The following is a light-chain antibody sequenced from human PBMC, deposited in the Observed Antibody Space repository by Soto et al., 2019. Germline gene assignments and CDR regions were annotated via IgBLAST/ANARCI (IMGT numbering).Light chain of an antibody. CDR3: QQYDNLPLT. V-gene: IGKV1-33*01. Sequence: DIQMTQSPSSLSASVGDRVTITCQASQDISNSLNWYQQKPGKAPKLLIYGASNLETGVPSRFSGSGSGTDFTFTISSLQPEDIATYYCQQYDNLPLTFGGGTKVEIK. CDR1: QDISNS. CDR2: GAS. J-gene: IGKJ4*01.